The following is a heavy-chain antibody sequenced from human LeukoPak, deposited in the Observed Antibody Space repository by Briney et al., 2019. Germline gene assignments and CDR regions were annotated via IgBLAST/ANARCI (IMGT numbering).Heavy chain of an antibody. Sequence: PSETLSLTCAVYGGSFSGYYWSWIRQPPGKGLEWIGEINHSGSTNYNPSLKSRVTISVDTSKNQFSLKLSSVTAADTAVYYCAKTWIQVEFDYWGQGTLVTVSS. CDR3: AKTWIQVEFDY. D-gene: IGHD5-18*01. V-gene: IGHV4-34*01. J-gene: IGHJ4*02. CDR1: GGSFSGYY. CDR2: INHSGST.